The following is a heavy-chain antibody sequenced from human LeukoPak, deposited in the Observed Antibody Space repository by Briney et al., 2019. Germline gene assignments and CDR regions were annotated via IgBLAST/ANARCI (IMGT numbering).Heavy chain of an antibody. CDR2: ISRSSIYK. V-gene: IGHV3-21*01. CDR1: GFTFSNYN. J-gene: IGHJ4*02. D-gene: IGHD3-22*01. CDR3: ARGRYDSSGYYALFDY. Sequence: GGSLRLSCAASGFTFSNYNMNWVRQAPGKGLEWVSSISRSSIYKYYADSMKGRFTISRDNAKNSVYLQVNSVRAEDTAMYYCARGRYDSSGYYALFDYWGRGTLVTVSS.